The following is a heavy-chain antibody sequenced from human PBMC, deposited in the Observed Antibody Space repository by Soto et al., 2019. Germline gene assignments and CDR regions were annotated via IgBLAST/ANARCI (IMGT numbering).Heavy chain of an antibody. CDR3: ARGQYCSGGSCYSLGYFDL. CDR2: ISYDGSNK. J-gene: IGHJ2*01. Sequence: QVQLVESGGGVVQPGRSLRLSCAASGFTFSSYAMHWVRQAPGKGLEWVAVISYDGSNKYYADSVKGRFTISRDNSKNTLYLQMISLRAEDTAVYYCARGQYCSGGSCYSLGYFDLCGRGTLVTVSS. CDR1: GFTFSSYA. D-gene: IGHD2-15*01. V-gene: IGHV3-30-3*01.